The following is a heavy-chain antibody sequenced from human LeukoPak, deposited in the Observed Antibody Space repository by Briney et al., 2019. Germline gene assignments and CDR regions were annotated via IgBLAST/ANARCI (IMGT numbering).Heavy chain of an antibody. Sequence: GGSLRLSCAASGFTVRNYYMSWVRQAPGKGLEWVAVISYDGSNKYYADSVKGRFTISRDNSKNTLCLQMNSLRAEDTAVYYCAKEIHSYDSSGPRADAFDIWGQGTMVTVSS. D-gene: IGHD3-22*01. V-gene: IGHV3-30*18. CDR1: GFTVRNYY. J-gene: IGHJ3*02. CDR2: ISYDGSNK. CDR3: AKEIHSYDSSGPRADAFDI.